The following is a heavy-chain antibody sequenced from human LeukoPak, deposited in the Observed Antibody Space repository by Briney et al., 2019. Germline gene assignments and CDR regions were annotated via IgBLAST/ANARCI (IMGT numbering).Heavy chain of an antibody. J-gene: IGHJ4*02. V-gene: IGHV4-4*07. D-gene: IGHD5-18*01. Sequence: SDTLSLPCTLSGASIRLYYGRWLPQPTGKGLEWIGRIYNSGYTNYNPSLESRVTISLDTSKSEFSLKLSSVTAADTALYYCAREENSPWDYWGQGILVTVSS. CDR3: AREENSPWDY. CDR2: IYNSGYT. CDR1: GASIRLYY.